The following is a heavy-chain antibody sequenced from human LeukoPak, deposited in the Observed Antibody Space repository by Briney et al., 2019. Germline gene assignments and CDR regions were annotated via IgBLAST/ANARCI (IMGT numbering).Heavy chain of an antibody. CDR1: GYTFTGYY. CDR2: INPNSGGT. V-gene: IGHV1-2*02. J-gene: IGHJ4*02. CDR3: ARDLKRDSGWAY. Sequence: ASVKVSCKASGYTFTGYYMHWVRQAPGQGLEWMGWINPNSGGTNYAQKFQGRVTMTRDTSISTAYMELRSLRSDDTAVYYCARDLKRDSGWAYWGQGTLVTVSS. D-gene: IGHD6-19*01.